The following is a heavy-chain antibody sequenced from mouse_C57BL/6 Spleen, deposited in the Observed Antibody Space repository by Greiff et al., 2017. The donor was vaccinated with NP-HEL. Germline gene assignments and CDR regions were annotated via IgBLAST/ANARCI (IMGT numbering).Heavy chain of an antibody. D-gene: IGHD3-3*01. CDR3: ARRDHNAMDY. Sequence: VQLKESGPELVKPGASVKISCKASGYSFTGYYMNWVKQSPEKSLEWIGEINPSTGGTTYNQKFKAKATLTVDKSSSTAYMQLKSLTSEDSAVYYCARRDHNAMDYWGQGTSVTVSS. CDR1: GYSFTGYY. V-gene: IGHV1-42*01. J-gene: IGHJ4*01. CDR2: INPSTGGT.